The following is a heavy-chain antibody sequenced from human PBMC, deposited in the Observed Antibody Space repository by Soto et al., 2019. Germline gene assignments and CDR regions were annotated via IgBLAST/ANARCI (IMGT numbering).Heavy chain of an antibody. CDR3: ARGFSGGDYYYDSSGYPT. D-gene: IGHD3-22*01. V-gene: IGHV4-30-4*01. CDR2: IYYSGST. CDR1: GCSIRSGDYY. J-gene: IGHJ5*02. Sequence: SETLSLPCPVSGCSIRSGDYYWSWIRQPPGKGLEWIGYIYYSGSTYYNPSLKSRVTISVDTSKNQFSLKLSSVTAADTAVYYCARGFSGGDYYYDSSGYPTWGQGTLVTVSS.